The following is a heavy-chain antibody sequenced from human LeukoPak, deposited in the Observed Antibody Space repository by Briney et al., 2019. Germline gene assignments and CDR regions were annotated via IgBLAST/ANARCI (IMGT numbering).Heavy chain of an antibody. D-gene: IGHD5-24*01. V-gene: IGHV1-18*01. CDR3: ARVGMATIFPWFGP. CDR2: ISAYNGNT. J-gene: IGHJ5*02. CDR1: GYTFTSYG. Sequence: ASVKVSCKASGYTFTSYGISWVRQAPGQGLEWMGWISAYNGNTNYAQKLQGRVTMTTDTSTSTAYMELRSLRSDDTAVYYCARVGMATIFPWFGPWGQGTLVTVSS.